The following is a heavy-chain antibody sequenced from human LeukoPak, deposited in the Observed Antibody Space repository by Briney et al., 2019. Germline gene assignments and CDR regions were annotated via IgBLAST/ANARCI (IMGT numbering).Heavy chain of an antibody. D-gene: IGHD3-16*01. CDR2: IKHNGDDL. CDR3: ARELRAFDS. CDR1: GFTFSSYW. Sequence: GGSLRLSCAASGFTFSSYWMTWVRQDPGKGLEWVANIKHNGDDLNYVDSVEDRFTISRDNAKISLYLHMTSLRAEDTAVYYSARELRAFDSWGQGTLVTVSS. V-gene: IGHV3-7*01. J-gene: IGHJ4*02.